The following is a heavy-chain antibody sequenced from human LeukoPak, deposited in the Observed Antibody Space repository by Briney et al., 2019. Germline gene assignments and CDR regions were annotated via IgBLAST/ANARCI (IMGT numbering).Heavy chain of an antibody. CDR2: IYTSGST. D-gene: IGHD3-3*01. Sequence: SETLSLTCTVSGGSISSYYWSWIRQPAGKGLEWIGRIYTSGSTNYNPSLKSRVTMSVDTSKNQFSLKLSSVTAADTAVYYCARDGGDFWSGYPYYFDYWGQGTLVTVSS. CDR3: ARDGGDFWSGYPYYFDY. V-gene: IGHV4-4*07. CDR1: GGSISSYY. J-gene: IGHJ4*02.